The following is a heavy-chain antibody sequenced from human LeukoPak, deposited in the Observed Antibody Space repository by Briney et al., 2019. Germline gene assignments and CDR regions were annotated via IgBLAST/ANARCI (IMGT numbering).Heavy chain of an antibody. CDR3: ARDYPKDYYDSSGYFDY. Sequence: ATLKVSCKASGYTFTSYGISWVRQAPGQGLEWMGWISVYNDNTNYVQKLQGRLTMTTDTSTSTAYMELRSLRSDDTAVYYCARDYPKDYYDSSGYFDYWGQGTLVT. J-gene: IGHJ4*02. CDR1: GYTFTSYG. D-gene: IGHD3-22*01. CDR2: ISVYNDNT. V-gene: IGHV1-18*01.